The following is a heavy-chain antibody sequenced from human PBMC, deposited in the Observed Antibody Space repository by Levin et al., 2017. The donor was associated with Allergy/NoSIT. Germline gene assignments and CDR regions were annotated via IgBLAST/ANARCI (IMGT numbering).Heavy chain of an antibody. J-gene: IGHJ3*02. CDR2: ISASGTA. V-gene: IGHV4-31*03. D-gene: IGHD3-10*02. Sequence: SETLSLTCTVSGGSLSSSNYFWSWVRQHAGMGSEWIGYISASGTAYYNLSLGSRVTISIDTSKNQYSLNLRSVTAADTARYYCAREVLKPLFGYLDGFDIWGQGTVVTVSS. CDR1: GGSLSSSNYF. CDR3: AREVLKPLFGYLDGFDI.